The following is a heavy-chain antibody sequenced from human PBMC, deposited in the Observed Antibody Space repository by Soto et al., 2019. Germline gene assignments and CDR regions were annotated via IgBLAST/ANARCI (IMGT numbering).Heavy chain of an antibody. J-gene: IGHJ4*02. CDR1: GFTFRAYS. V-gene: IGHV3-21*06. Sequence: GGSLRLSCVASGFTFRAYSMSWVRQAPGQGLEWVASITSSNTYIYYTRSVEGRFTISRDDAKNSLHLQMNTLRAEDTAVYYCVRDLLEGYGHARQPDYWGQGTLVTVSS. D-gene: IGHD2-15*01. CDR2: ITSSNTYI. CDR3: VRDLLEGYGHARQPDY.